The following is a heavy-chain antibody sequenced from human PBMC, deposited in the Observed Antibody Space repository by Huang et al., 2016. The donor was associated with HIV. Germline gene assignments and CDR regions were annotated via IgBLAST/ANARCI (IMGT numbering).Heavy chain of an antibody. J-gene: IGHJ4*02. CDR1: GYTFTSYG. V-gene: IGHV1-18*01. D-gene: IGHD3-3*01. CDR3: ATDSKIFGVVTRPPLDY. CDR2: ISGYNGNT. Sequence: QVQLVQSGAEVKKPGASVKVSCKASGYTFTSYGISWVRQAPGQGLEWMGWISGYNGNTNEAQKLQGSVTRATDTPTRTAYMELRSLRSDDTAVYYCATDSKIFGVVTRPPLDYWGQGTLVTVSS.